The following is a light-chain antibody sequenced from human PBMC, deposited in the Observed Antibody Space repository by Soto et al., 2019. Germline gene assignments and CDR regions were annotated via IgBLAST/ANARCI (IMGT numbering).Light chain of an antibody. CDR3: CSYAGSYV. CDR1: SSDLIGYNF. V-gene: IGLV2-11*01. J-gene: IGLJ1*01. CDR2: DVT. Sequence: QSALTQPRSVSGSPGQSVTISCTATSSDLIGYNFVSWYQHHPGTAPKLVIYDVTERPSGVPDRFSGSRSGNTAYLTISGLRAEDEADYHCCSYAGSYVFGSGTKVTVL.